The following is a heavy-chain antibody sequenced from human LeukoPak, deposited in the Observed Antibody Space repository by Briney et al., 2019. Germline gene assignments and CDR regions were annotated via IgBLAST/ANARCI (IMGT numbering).Heavy chain of an antibody. J-gene: IGHJ3*02. D-gene: IGHD2-2*01. CDR2: IYHSGST. Sequence: SETLSLTCAVSGYSISSGYYWGWIRQPPGKGLEWIGSIYHSGSTYHNPSLKSRVTISVDTSKNQFSLKLSSVTAADTAVYYCASYQLPPHDAFDIWGQGTMVTVSS. CDR1: GYSISSGYY. V-gene: IGHV4-38-2*01. CDR3: ASYQLPPHDAFDI.